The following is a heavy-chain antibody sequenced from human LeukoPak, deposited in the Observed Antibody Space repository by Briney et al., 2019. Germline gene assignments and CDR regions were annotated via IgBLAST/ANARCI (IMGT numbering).Heavy chain of an antibody. J-gene: IGHJ4*02. Sequence: WIRQPPGKGLEWVSSISSTTNYIYDYADSVRGRFTISRDNAKNSLYLQMNSLRAEDTAVYYCARDAKGYCSDGVCADWGQGTLVTVSS. CDR3: ARDAKGYCSDGVCAD. V-gene: IGHV3-21*01. CDR2: ISSTTNYI. D-gene: IGHD2-8*01.